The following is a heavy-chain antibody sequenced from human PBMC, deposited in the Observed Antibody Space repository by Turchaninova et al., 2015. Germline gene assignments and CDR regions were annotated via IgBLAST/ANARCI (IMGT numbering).Heavy chain of an antibody. CDR2: INPNSGGT. CDR3: ARDLWVAAAGTPYNWFDP. Sequence: QVQLVQSGAEVKKPGASLKVACKASGSTLTGYYMHWVRQDPGQGLEWRGRINPNSGGTNYAQKFQGRVTMTRDTSISTAYMELSRLRSDDTAVYYCARDLWVAAAGTPYNWFDPWGQGTLVTVSS. V-gene: IGHV1-2*06. CDR1: GSTLTGYY. J-gene: IGHJ5*02. D-gene: IGHD6-13*01.